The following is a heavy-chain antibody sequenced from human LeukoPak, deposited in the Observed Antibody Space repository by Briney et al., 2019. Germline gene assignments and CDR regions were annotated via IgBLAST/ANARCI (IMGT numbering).Heavy chain of an antibody. Sequence: GGPLTPSCAPLGFPFSSYAMIWARQPPGKGREGFSAISGSGGSTYYADSVKGRFAISRDNSKNTLYLQMTSLRAEDTAVYYCATPLVAAYRTSNDYWGQGTLVTVSS. CDR2: ISGSGGST. CDR1: GFPFSSYA. D-gene: IGHD2-15*01. J-gene: IGHJ4*02. V-gene: IGHV3-23*01. CDR3: ATPLVAAYRTSNDY.